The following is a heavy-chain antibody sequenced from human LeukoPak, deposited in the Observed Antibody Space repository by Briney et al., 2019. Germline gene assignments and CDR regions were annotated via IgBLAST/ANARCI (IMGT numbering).Heavy chain of an antibody. CDR1: GYTFINYG. CDR2: ISVHNGNT. Sequence: GASVKVSCKASGYTFINYGISWVRQARGQGLEWMGWISVHNGNTNYAQNLQGRVTMTTDTSTSTAYMELRSLRSDDTAVYYCARDGLPQILGVSTFRGVMVWPEYWGQGTLVSVSS. CDR3: ARDGLPQILGVSTFRGVMVWPEY. D-gene: IGHD3-16*01. V-gene: IGHV1-18*01. J-gene: IGHJ4*02.